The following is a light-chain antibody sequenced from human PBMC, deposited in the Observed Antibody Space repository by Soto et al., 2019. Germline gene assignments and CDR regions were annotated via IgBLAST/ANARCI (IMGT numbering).Light chain of an antibody. J-gene: IGLJ1*01. Sequence: QSVLTQPPSVSGAPGQRVTISCTGSSSNIGAGYDAHWYQQVPGTAPKLLIYGNSDRPSGVPDRFSGSKSGTSASLAITGLQAEDEADYYCQSYDSSLSSYVFGTGTKLTVL. CDR3: QSYDSSLSSYV. CDR1: SSNIGAGYD. CDR2: GNS. V-gene: IGLV1-40*01.